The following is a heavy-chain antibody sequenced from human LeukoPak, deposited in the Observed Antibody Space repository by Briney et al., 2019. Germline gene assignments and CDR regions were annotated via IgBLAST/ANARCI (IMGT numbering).Heavy chain of an antibody. CDR1: GESFSGYY. Sequence: SETLSLTCAVYGESFSGYYWSWIRQPPGKGLEWIGEINHSGSTNYNPSLKSRVTISVDTSKNQFSLKLSSVTAADTAVYYCARAPKPRTDYDFWSGYYREARYFDYWGQGTLVTVSS. V-gene: IGHV4-34*01. D-gene: IGHD3-3*01. CDR2: INHSGST. J-gene: IGHJ4*02. CDR3: ARAPKPRTDYDFWSGYYREARYFDY.